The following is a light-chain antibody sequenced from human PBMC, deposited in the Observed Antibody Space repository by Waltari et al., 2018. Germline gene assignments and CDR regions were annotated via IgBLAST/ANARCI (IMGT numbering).Light chain of an antibody. Sequence: QSALTQPASVSGSPGRSITISCTGSSLDVGGYDFVSWYRQHPGKAPKVVIFDVNNRPSGVSDRVSGSKSGNTASLTISGLQAEDEGDYYCTSYTSRHTLVFGGGTKVTVL. CDR2: DVN. J-gene: IGLJ1*01. CDR3: TSYTSRHTLV. V-gene: IGLV2-14*01. CDR1: SLDVGGYDF.